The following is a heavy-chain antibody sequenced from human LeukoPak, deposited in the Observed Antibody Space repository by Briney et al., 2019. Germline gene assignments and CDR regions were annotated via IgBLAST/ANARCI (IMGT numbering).Heavy chain of an antibody. V-gene: IGHV3-21*01. CDR3: ARNRGDPSYFDY. D-gene: IGHD4-17*01. CDR1: GFTFNGYS. CDR2: ISTSSSYI. Sequence: GGSLRLSCTASGFTFNGYSMNWVRQAPGKGLEWVSSISTSSSYIYYADSVKGRFTISRNDPKNSLYLQMNSLRAEDTAVYYCARNRGDPSYFDYWGQGTLVTVSS. J-gene: IGHJ4*02.